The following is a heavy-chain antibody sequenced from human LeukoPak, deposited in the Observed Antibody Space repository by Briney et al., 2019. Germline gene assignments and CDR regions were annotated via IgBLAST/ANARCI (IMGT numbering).Heavy chain of an antibody. CDR1: GGSISSGSYY. V-gene: IGHV4-39*01. CDR3: AKVNGDGIVVVAHYFDY. J-gene: IGHJ4*02. CDR2: IYYSGST. D-gene: IGHD2-15*01. Sequence: SETLSLTCTVSGGSISSGSYYWGWIRQPPGKGLEWIGTIYYSGSTYYNPSLKSRVTISIDTSKNQFSLKLSSVTAADTAVYYCAKVNGDGIVVVAHYFDYWGQGTLVTVSS.